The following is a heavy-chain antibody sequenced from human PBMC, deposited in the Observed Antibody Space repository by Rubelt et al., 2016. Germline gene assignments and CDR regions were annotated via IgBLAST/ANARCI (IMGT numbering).Heavy chain of an antibody. CDR2: IYYSGST. V-gene: IGHV4-59*12. J-gene: IGHJ4*02. Sequence: QVQLQESGPGLVKPSETLSLTCTVSGGSISSYYWSWIRQPPGKGLEWIGYIYYSGSTNYNPSLKSRVTISVDTSKNQFSLKLSSVTAADTAVYYCARDSVEPGRRVFDYWGQGTLVTVSS. D-gene: IGHD1-1*01. CDR1: GGSISSYY. CDR3: ARDSVEPGRRVFDY.